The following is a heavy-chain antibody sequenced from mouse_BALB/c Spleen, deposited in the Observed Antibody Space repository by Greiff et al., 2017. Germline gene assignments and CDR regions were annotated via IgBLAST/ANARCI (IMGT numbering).Heavy chain of an antibody. J-gene: IGHJ4*01. CDR2: IDPYDSET. CDR1: GYTFTSYW. Sequence: QVQLQQPGAELVRPGASVKLSCKASGYTFTSYWMNWVKQRPEQGLEWIGRIDPYDSETHYNQKFNDKAILTVDKSCSTAYMQLSSVTSEDSAVYYCERWGYGNYEGALDYWGQGTSVTVSS. CDR3: ERWGYGNYEGALDY. D-gene: IGHD2-10*02. V-gene: IGHV1-52*01.